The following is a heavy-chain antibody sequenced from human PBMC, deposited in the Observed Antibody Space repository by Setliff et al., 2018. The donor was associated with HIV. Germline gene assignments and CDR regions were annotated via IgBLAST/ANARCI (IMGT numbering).Heavy chain of an antibody. CDR1: GFTFSDYY. CDR3: ARIKWAAAGPLFDL. J-gene: IGHJ4*02. D-gene: IGHD6-13*01. CDR2: ISSSGSTI. Sequence: PGGSLRLSCAASGFTFSDYYMSWIRQAPGKGLEWVSYISSSGSTIYYADSVKGRFTISRDNAKKTLYLQMNSLRAEDTAVYYCARIKWAAAGPLFDLWGQGTQVTVSS. V-gene: IGHV3-11*04.